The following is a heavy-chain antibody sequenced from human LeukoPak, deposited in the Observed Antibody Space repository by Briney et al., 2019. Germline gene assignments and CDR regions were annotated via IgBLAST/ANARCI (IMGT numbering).Heavy chain of an antibody. D-gene: IGHD3-22*01. J-gene: IGHJ5*02. CDR1: GFTFSTYR. CDR3: ARNYDTGGYGYNWFDP. V-gene: IGHV3-21*01. CDR2: ITGSSSFI. Sequence: GGSLRLSCAASGFTFSTYRMNWVRQAPGKGREGVSSITGSSSFIYYADSVKGRFTISRDNVRNSLHLQMNSLRAEDTAVYYCARNYDTGGYGYNWFDPWGQGTLVTVSS.